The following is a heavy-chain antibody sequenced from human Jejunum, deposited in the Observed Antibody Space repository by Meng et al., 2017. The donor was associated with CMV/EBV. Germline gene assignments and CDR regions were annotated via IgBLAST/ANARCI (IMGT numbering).Heavy chain of an antibody. V-gene: IGHV1-18*01. CDR3: ARGRATLSGNWFDT. CDR1: GYTFADFA. Sequence: KASGYTFADFAIVWVRQAAGQGLEWMGWISTYIGNTRYSHKFQGRVTMTTDTSMNTAYLDVTNLRSDDTAVYYCARGRATLSGNWFDTWGQGTLVTVSS. D-gene: IGHD2-8*01. J-gene: IGHJ5*02. CDR2: ISTYIGNT.